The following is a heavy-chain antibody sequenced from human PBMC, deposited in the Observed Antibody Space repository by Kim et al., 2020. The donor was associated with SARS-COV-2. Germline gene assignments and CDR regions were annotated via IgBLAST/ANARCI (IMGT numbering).Heavy chain of an antibody. CDR1: GFTFSSYP. J-gene: IGHJ4*02. D-gene: IGHD6-19*01. CDR3: AREHNSDWHLDY. Sequence: GGSLRLFCAASGFTFSSYPMHWVRQAPGKGLECVAIISYDGSNKYYADSVKGRCTISRDNSKNTLYVQMNSLRPEDTAVYYCAREHNSDWHLDYWGQGTLVTVSS. CDR2: ISYDGSNK. V-gene: IGHV3-30*04.